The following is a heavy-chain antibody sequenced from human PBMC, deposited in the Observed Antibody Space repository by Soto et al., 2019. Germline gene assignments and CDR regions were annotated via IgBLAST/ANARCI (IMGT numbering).Heavy chain of an antibody. Sequence: QVQLQESGPGLVKPSQTLSLTCTVSGGSISSAAYYWSWIRQLPGKGLEWIGYISHSGSTYYTPSLTSRVIISADTSKNQFSLNLTSVTAADTAVYYCAREYTYGSNFFDCWGQGALVTVSS. CDR3: AREYTYGSNFFDC. CDR1: GGSISSAAYY. D-gene: IGHD5-18*01. CDR2: ISHSGST. J-gene: IGHJ4*02. V-gene: IGHV4-31*03.